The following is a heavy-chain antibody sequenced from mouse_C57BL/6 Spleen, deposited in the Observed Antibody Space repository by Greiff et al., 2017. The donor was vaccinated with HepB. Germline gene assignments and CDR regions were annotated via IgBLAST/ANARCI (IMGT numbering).Heavy chain of an antibody. V-gene: IGHV5-17*01. CDR2: ISSGSSTI. CDR3: ARGDGNYVYYFDY. D-gene: IGHD2-1*01. CDR1: GFTFSDYG. Sequence: EVKLMESGGGLVKPGGSLKLSCAASGFTFSDYGMHWVRQAPEKGLEWVAYISSGSSTIYYADTVKGRFTISRDNAKNTLFLQMTSLRSEDTAMYYCARGDGNYVYYFDYWGQGTTLTVSS. J-gene: IGHJ2*01.